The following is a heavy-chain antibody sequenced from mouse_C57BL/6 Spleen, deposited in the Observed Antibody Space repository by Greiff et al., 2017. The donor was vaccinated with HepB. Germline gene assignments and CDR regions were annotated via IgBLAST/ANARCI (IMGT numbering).Heavy chain of an antibody. CDR2: IYPSDSET. V-gene: IGHV1-61*01. D-gene: IGHD1-1*01. Sequence: QVQLQHPGAELVRPGSSVKLSCKASGYTFTSYWMDWVKQRPGQGLEWIGNIYPSDSETHYNQKFKDKATLTVDKSSSTAYMQLSSLTSEDSAVYYCARRNYYGSSPYWYFDVWGTGTTVTVSS. CDR3: ARRNYYGSSPYWYFDV. CDR1: GYTFTSYW. J-gene: IGHJ1*03.